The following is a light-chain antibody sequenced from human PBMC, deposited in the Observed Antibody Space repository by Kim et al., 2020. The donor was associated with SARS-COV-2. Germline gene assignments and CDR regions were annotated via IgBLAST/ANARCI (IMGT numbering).Light chain of an antibody. CDR2: HDS. J-gene: IGLJ1*01. Sequence: SYELTQPPSVSVSPGQTASITRSGDKLGDKYACWYQQKPGQSPVLVIYHDSKRPSGIPERFSGSNSGNTATLTISGTQAMDEADYYCQAWDSSRGVFGAGTKVTVL. CDR1: KLGDKY. V-gene: IGLV3-1*01. CDR3: QAWDSSRGV.